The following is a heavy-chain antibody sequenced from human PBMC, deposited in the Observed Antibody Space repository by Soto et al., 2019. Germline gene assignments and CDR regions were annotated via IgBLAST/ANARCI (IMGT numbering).Heavy chain of an antibody. CDR1: VFTFSSYA. D-gene: IGHD5-18*01. J-gene: IGHJ4*02. Sequence: GGALRLSCAASVFTFSSYAMSWVRQAPGKGLWWVSAISGSGGSTYYADSVKGRFTISRDNSKNTMYLQMNSLRAEDTAVYYCAKSRGYSYGWERYFDYWGQGTLVTVSS. CDR3: AKSRGYSYGWERYFDY. CDR2: ISGSGGST. V-gene: IGHV3-23*01.